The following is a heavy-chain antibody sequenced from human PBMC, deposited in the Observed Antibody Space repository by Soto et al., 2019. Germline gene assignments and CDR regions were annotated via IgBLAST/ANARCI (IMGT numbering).Heavy chain of an antibody. Sequence: QPGGSLRLSCAASGFTFSSYAMHCVRQAPGKGLEWVAVISYDGSNKYYADSVKGRFTISRDNSKNTLYLQMNSLRAEDTAVYYCARDSFSGPGIQLFDYWGQGT. CDR1: GFTFSSYA. CDR3: ARDSFSGPGIQLFDY. D-gene: IGHD5-18*01. CDR2: ISYDGSNK. V-gene: IGHV3-30-3*01. J-gene: IGHJ4*02.